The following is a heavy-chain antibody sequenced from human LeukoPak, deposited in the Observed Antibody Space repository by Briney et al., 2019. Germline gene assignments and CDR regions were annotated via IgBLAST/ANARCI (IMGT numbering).Heavy chain of an antibody. CDR2: IKSKTDGGTT. D-gene: IGHD6-6*01. CDR3: TTDLPYSSSSEDQNWFDP. CDR1: GFTFSNAW. J-gene: IGHJ5*02. Sequence: PGGSLRLSCAASGFTFSNAWMSWVRQAPGKGLEWVGRIKSKTDGGTTDYAAPVKGRFTISRDGSKNTLYLQMNSLKTEDTAVYYCTTDLPYSSSSEDQNWFDPWGQGTLVAVTS. V-gene: IGHV3-15*01.